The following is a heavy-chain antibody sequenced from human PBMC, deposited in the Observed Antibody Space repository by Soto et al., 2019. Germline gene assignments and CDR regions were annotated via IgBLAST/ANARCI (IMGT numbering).Heavy chain of an antibody. CDR1: GFTFGDYA. CDR3: TRDLGYDYDYIWGSYRHADY. D-gene: IGHD3-16*02. CDR2: IRSKAYGGTT. Sequence: EVQLVESGGGLVQPGRSLRLSCTAAGFTFGDYAMSWFRQAPGKGLEWVGFIRSKAYGGTTEYAASVKGRFTISRDDSKSIAYLQMNSLKSEDTAVYYCTRDLGYDYDYIWGSYRHADYWGQGTLVTVSS. J-gene: IGHJ4*02. V-gene: IGHV3-49*03.